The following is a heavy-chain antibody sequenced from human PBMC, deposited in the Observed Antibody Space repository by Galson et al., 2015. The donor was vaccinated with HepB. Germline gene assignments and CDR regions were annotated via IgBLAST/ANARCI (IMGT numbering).Heavy chain of an antibody. V-gene: IGHV1-46*01. CDR3: ARNINWGSDY. D-gene: IGHD7-27*01. J-gene: IGHJ4*02. CDR2: INPSDGSI. CDR1: GYTFTTYY. Sequence: SVKVSCKASGYTFTTYYVHWVRQAPGQGLEWMGIINPSDGSISHTQKFQGRITMTRDTSTSTLYMELSSLGSEDTAVYYCARNINWGSDYWGQGTLVTVSP.